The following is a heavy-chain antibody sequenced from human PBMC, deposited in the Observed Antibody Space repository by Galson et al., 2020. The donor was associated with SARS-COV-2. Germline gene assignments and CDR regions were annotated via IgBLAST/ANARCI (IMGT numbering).Heavy chain of an antibody. J-gene: IGHJ4*01. CDR3: ARDYGDLGGLDY. D-gene: IGHD4-17*01. Sequence: GVSLRLSCAASGFTFSSYGMHWVRQAPGKGLEWVAVISYDGSNKYYADSVKGRFTISSDNSKNTLYLQMNSLRAEDTAVYYCARDYGDLGGLDYLGHGALVTVSS. V-gene: IGHV3-30*03. CDR1: GFTFSSYG. CDR2: ISYDGSNK.